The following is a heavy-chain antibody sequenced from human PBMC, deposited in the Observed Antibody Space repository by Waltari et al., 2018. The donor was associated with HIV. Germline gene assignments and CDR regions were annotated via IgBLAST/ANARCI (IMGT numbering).Heavy chain of an antibody. V-gene: IGHV4-38-2*02. Sequence: QVQLQESGPGLVKPSETLSLTCTVSGDSISSALYSGWIRQPPGNGRAWIGSVYHTGSTSSNAPHMSRGIISVDTPKSQLSLKLGSVAAADTAVYHCARGVASTGSTPRRYYGIDVWGQGTTVTGAS. CDR2: VYHTGST. CDR3: ARGVASTGSTPRRYYGIDV. J-gene: IGHJ6*02. D-gene: IGHD6-19*01. CDR1: GDSISSALY.